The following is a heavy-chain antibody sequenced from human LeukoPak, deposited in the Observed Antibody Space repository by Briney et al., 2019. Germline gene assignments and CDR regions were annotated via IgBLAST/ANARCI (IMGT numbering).Heavy chain of an antibody. V-gene: IGHV4-30-2*01. D-gene: IGHD2-15*01. CDR3: ARGLGYCSGGSCYAKMYNWFDP. CDR2: IYHSGST. CDR1: GGSTTSGGYS. J-gene: IGHJ5*02. Sequence: SQTLSLTCAVSGGSTTSGGYSWSWIRQPPGKGLEWIGYIYHSGSTYYNPSLKSRVTISVDRSKNQFSLKLSSVTAADTAVYYCARGLGYCSGGSCYAKMYNWFDPWGQRTLVTVSS.